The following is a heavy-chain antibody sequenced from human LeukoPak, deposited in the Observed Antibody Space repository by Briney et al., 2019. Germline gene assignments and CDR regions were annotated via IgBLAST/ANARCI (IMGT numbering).Heavy chain of an antibody. J-gene: IGHJ5*02. D-gene: IGHD2-2*01. CDR1: GGSFGDYY. Sequence: SETLSLTCAVYGGSFGDYYWSWIRQPPGKGLEWIGEINHSGSTYYNPSLKSRVTISVDTSKNQFSLKLSSVTAADTAVYFCAGGIEVVPTTLDRNWFDPWGQGTLVSVST. CDR3: AGGIEVVPTTLDRNWFDP. CDR2: INHSGST. V-gene: IGHV4-34*01.